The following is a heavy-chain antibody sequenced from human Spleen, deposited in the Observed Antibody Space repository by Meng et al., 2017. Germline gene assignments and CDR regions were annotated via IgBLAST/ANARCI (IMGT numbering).Heavy chain of an antibody. D-gene: IGHD3-10*01. J-gene: IGHJ4*02. CDR1: GFTFSNYG. CDR3: AKYGYGGY. CDR2: ISGSGSST. V-gene: IGHV3-23*01. Sequence: GESLKISCAASGFTFSNYGMSWVRQAPGKGLEWVSTISGSGSSTYYVDSVKGRFTISRDNSKNTLYLQLNSLRAEDTAVYYCAKYGYGGYWGQGTLVTVSS.